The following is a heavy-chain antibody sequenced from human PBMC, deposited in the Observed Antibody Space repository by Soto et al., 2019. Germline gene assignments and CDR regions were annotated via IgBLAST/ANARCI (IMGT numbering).Heavy chain of an antibody. V-gene: IGHV4-31*03. CDR1: GGSISSGYY. J-gene: IGHJ6*03. CDR3: ASTDYVAYYMDV. D-gene: IGHD3-10*02. Sequence: SETLSLTCSVSGGSISSGYYWTWIRQHPGKGLEWIGYIYYSGNTYYNPSLKSRVTISVDTSKNQFSLKLSSVTAADTAVYYCASTDYVAYYMDVWGQGTTVTVSS. CDR2: IYYSGNT.